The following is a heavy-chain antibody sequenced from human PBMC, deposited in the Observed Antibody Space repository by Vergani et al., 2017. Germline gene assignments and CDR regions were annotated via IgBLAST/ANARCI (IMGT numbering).Heavy chain of an antibody. V-gene: IGHV3-21*04. J-gene: IGHJ4*01. D-gene: IGHD2/OR15-2a*01. CDR3: VKEKIGLGSYFFDS. Sequence: VQLVESGGGLVKPGGSLRLSCAASGFTFSDFSMSWVRQAPGKGLEWVAFIGSSGPYINYADSVKGRFSISRDNSKNTVFLQMHSLRAEDTAIYYCVKEKIGLGSYFFDSWGHGILVTVSS. CDR1: GFTFSDFS. CDR2: IGSSGPYI.